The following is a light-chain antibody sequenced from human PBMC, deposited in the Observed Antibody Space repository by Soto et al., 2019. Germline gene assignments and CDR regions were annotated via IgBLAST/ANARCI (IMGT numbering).Light chain of an antibody. CDR3: QQYASPPLT. V-gene: IGKV3D-20*01. CDR2: GAS. Sequence: EIVLTQSPATLSLSPGERATLSCGASQSVGRDYLAWYQQKPGLAPRLLIHGASIRAPGIPDRFSGSGSGTDFTLIINRLEPEDFAVYFCQQYASPPLTFGGGTEVEIK. CDR1: QSVGRDY. J-gene: IGKJ4*01.